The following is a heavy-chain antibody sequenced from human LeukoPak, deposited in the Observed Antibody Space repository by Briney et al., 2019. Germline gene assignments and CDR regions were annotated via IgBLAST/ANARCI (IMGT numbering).Heavy chain of an antibody. Sequence: SETLSLTCTVSGGSISTYYWSWIRQPPGKGLEWIGYIYYSGSTNFNPSLKSRLTMSVDLSENHVSLKLTSVTAADTAVYYCAREGGFYRPLDYSGQGTLVTVSS. V-gene: IGHV4-59*12. J-gene: IGHJ4*02. CDR1: GGSISTYY. CDR3: AREGGFYRPLDY. CDR2: IYYSGST. D-gene: IGHD6-25*01.